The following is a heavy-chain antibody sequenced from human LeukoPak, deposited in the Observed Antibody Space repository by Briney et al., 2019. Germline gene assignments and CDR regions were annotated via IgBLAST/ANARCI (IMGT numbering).Heavy chain of an antibody. Sequence: GGSLRPSCAASGFTFSSYAVHWVRQAPGKGLEWVALITYDGSNKYYADSVKGRFTISRDNSKNTLYLQMNSRRVEDTAVCYCASNLPAPDVWGQGTTVTVSS. CDR1: GFTFSSYA. CDR3: ASNLPAPDV. CDR2: ITYDGSNK. V-gene: IGHV3-30-3*01. J-gene: IGHJ6*02.